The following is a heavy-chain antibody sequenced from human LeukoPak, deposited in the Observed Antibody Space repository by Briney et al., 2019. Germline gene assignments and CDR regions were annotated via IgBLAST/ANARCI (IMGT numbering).Heavy chain of an antibody. CDR3: ARDEPCSGGSCYSGLLDY. CDR2: IWYDGSNK. V-gene: IGHV3-33*01. Sequence: GGSLRLSCAASGFTFSSYGMHWVRQAPGKGPEWVAVIWYDGSNKYYADSVKGRFTISRDNSKNTLYLQMNSLRAEDTAVYYCARDEPCSGGSCYSGLLDYWGQGTLVTVSS. CDR1: GFTFSSYG. J-gene: IGHJ4*02. D-gene: IGHD2-15*01.